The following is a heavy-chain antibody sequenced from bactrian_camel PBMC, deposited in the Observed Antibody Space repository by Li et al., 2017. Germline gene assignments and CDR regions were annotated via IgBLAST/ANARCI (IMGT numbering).Heavy chain of an antibody. J-gene: IGHJ4*01. CDR2: IDSAGANS. CDR1: GYTYTSKN. CDR3: AASRFYLRGKWTQFNV. V-gene: IGHV3S40*01. D-gene: IGHD1*01. Sequence: VQLVESGGGSVQAGGSLTLSCVASGYTYTSKNIAWLRQAPGQELVWVASIDSAGANSYYAEFVKGRFTISEDNAKSTVDLQMNNLKPDDTATYFCAASRFYLRGKWTQFNVWGQGTQVTVS.